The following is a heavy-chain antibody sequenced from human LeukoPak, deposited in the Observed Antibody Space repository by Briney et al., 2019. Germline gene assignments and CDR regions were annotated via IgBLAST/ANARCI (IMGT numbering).Heavy chain of an antibody. CDR2: IIPKSGGT. CDR1: GYTFTGYY. V-gene: IGHV1-2*02. D-gene: IGHD5-24*01. Sequence: ASVKVSFKASGYTFTGYYMHWVRQAPGQGPEWMGWIIPKSGGTKYAQKFQGRVTMTRDTSISTAYMELSRLRSDDTAVYYCARGSVEMGTNYWGQGTLVTVSS. J-gene: IGHJ4*02. CDR3: ARGSVEMGTNY.